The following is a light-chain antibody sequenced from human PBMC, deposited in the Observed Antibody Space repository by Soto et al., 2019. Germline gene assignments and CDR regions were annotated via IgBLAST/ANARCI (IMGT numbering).Light chain of an antibody. Sequence: QSALTQPPSASRSPGQSVTISCTGTSSDVGGYNYVSWYQQHPGKAPKLMIYEVSKRPSGVPDRFSGSKSGNTASLTVSGLQAEDEADYYCRSYAGNKNVFGTGTKVTVL. V-gene: IGLV2-8*02. CDR3: RSYAGNKNV. J-gene: IGLJ1*01. CDR1: SSDVGGYNY. CDR2: EVS.